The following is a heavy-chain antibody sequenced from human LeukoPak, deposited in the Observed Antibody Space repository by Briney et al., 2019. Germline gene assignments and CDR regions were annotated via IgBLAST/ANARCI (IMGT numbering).Heavy chain of an antibody. CDR1: GYTFTSYG. D-gene: IGHD3-9*01. CDR3: ARLRLTGSYPGAFDI. Sequence: ASVKVSCKASGYTFTSYGISWVRQAPGQGLEWMGWISAYNGNTNYAQKLQGRVTMTRGTSTSTVYMELSSLRSEDTAVYYCARLRLTGSYPGAFDIWGQGTMVTVSS. V-gene: IGHV1-18*01. CDR2: ISAYNGNT. J-gene: IGHJ3*02.